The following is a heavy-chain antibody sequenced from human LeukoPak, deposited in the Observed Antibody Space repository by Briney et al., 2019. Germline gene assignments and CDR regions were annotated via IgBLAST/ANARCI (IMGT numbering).Heavy chain of an antibody. D-gene: IGHD1-26*01. CDR3: ARGARLWELFFDY. Sequence: GGSLRLSCAVSGFIFSTYSMNWVRQAPGKGLEWVSYISSSSSTIYYADSVKGRFTISRDNAKNSLYLQMNSLRAEDTAVYYCARGARLWELFFDYWGQGTLVTVSS. V-gene: IGHV3-48*01. J-gene: IGHJ4*02. CDR1: GFIFSTYS. CDR2: ISSSSSTI.